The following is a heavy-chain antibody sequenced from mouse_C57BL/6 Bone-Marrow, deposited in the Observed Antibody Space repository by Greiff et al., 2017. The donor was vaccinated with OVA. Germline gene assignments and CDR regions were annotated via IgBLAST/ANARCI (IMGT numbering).Heavy chain of an antibody. Sequence: QVHVKQSGPELMKPGASVKISCKASGYAFSSSWMNWVKQRPGKGLEWIGRIYPGDGDTNYNGKFKGKATLTADKSSSTAYMQLSSLTSEDSAVYFCARDGYYFDYWGQGTTLTVSS. V-gene: IGHV1-82*01. CDR2: IYPGDGDT. J-gene: IGHJ2*01. D-gene: IGHD2-3*01. CDR3: ARDGYYFDY. CDR1: GYAFSSSW.